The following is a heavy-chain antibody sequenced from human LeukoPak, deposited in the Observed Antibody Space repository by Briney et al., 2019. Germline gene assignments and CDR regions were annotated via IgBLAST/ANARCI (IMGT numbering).Heavy chain of an antibody. CDR1: GGSISSSNW. CDR3: ARLKEAPFGGYSYHFDY. Sequence: SGTLSLTCAVSGGSISSSNWWSWVRQPPGKGLEWIGEIYHSGSTNYNPSLKSRVTISVDTSKNQFSLKLSSVTAADTAVYYCARLKEAPFGGYSYHFDYWGQGTLVTVSS. CDR2: IYHSGST. V-gene: IGHV4-4*02. J-gene: IGHJ4*02. D-gene: IGHD5-18*01.